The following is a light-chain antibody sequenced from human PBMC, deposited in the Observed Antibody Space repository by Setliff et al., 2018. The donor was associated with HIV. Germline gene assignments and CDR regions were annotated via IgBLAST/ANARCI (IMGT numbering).Light chain of an antibody. J-gene: IGLJ2*01. CDR2: EVS. CDR3: TSYTSSSTLVV. CDR1: SSDVGGYNY. V-gene: IGLV2-14*01. Sequence: SVLTQPASVSGSPGQSIAISCTGTSSDVGGYNYVSWCQQHPGKAPKLMIHEVSNRPPGVSNRFSGSKSGNTASLTISGLRAEDEANYYCTSYTSSSTLVVFGGGTKVTVL.